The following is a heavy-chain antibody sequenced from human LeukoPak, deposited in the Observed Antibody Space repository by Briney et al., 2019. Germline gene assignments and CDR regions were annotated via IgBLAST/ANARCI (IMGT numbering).Heavy chain of an antibody. J-gene: IGHJ4*02. Sequence: GGSLRLSCAASGFTFNNYAMAWVRQAPGRGLEWVSSISDSGGSTNYADSVKGRFTISRDNSKNTLYLQMNSLRAEDTAVYYCAKEGLRSGFDYWGQGTLVTVSS. CDR1: GFTFNNYA. D-gene: IGHD4-17*01. CDR2: ISDSGGST. CDR3: AKEGLRSGFDY. V-gene: IGHV3-23*01.